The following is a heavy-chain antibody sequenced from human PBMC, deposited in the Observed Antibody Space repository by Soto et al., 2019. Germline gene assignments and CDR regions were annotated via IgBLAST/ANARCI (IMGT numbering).Heavy chain of an antibody. Sequence: EVQLVESGGGLVQPGGSLRLSCAASGFTFSSYSMNWVRQAPGKGLEWVSYISSSSSTIYYADSVKGRFTISRDNAKNSLYLQMNSLRAEDTAVYYCARDIGCSGGSCYYYGMDVWGQGTTVTVSS. CDR1: GFTFSSYS. V-gene: IGHV3-48*01. J-gene: IGHJ6*02. D-gene: IGHD2-15*01. CDR3: ARDIGCSGGSCYYYGMDV. CDR2: ISSSSSTI.